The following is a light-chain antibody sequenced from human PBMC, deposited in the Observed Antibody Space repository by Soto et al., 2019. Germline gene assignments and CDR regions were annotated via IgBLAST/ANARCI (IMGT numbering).Light chain of an antibody. CDR1: SSDVGDYSY. CDR2: DGN. CDR3: GTWDSSLTTVV. J-gene: IGLJ2*01. Sequence: QSALTQPASVSGSPGQSITISCTGASSDVGDYSYVSWYQHLPGTAPKILIYDGNKRPSGIPDRFSGSKSGTSATLGITGLQTGDEADYYCGTWDSSLTTVVFGGGTKLTVL. V-gene: IGLV1-51*01.